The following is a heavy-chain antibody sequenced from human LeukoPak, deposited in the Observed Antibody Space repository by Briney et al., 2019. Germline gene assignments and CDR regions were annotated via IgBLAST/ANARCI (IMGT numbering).Heavy chain of an antibody. D-gene: IGHD3-3*01. V-gene: IGHV3-15*07. Sequence: GGSLRLSCAASGFTFSNAYMNWVRQALGKGLEWVGRVKPKTDGETTEYAAPVKDRFSISRDDSKSMMYLQMNSLKTEDTAVYYCTTVGSITIFGVIIRWFDPWGQGTLVTVSS. CDR2: VKPKTDGETT. CDR1: GFTFSNAY. CDR3: TTVGSITIFGVIIRWFDP. J-gene: IGHJ5*02.